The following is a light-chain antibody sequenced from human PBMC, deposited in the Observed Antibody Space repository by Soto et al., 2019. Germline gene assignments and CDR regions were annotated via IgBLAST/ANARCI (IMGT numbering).Light chain of an antibody. Sequence: EIVTTKSPATLSVAPGERATLSCRASQSVSSNLAWYQQKPGQAPRRLIYGASTRATGIPARLSGSGSGTEFTLTISSLQSEDFAVYYCQQYNNWPPYTFGQGTKLEIK. CDR2: GAS. CDR1: QSVSSN. CDR3: QQYNNWPPYT. V-gene: IGKV3-15*01. J-gene: IGKJ2*01.